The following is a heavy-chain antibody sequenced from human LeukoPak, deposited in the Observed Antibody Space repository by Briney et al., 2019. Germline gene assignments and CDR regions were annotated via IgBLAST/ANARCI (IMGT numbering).Heavy chain of an antibody. CDR2: ISGSGRTI. D-gene: IGHD3-10*01. J-gene: IGHJ4*02. CDR3: ARMWFGELH. Sequence: GGSLRLSCAASGFSFSTYIMNWVRQAPGKGLEWVSYISGSGRTIYYADSVRGRFTISRDNAKNSLSLQMNSLRDEDTAVYYCARMWFGELHWGQGTLVTVSS. V-gene: IGHV3-48*02. CDR1: GFSFSTYI.